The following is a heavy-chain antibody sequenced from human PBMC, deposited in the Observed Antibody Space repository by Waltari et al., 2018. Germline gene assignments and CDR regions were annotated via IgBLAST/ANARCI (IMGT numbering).Heavy chain of an antibody. CDR3: ASARYSGNYYNDY. CDR2: INSDGSST. V-gene: IGHV3-74*01. CDR1: GFPSGGYW. D-gene: IGHD1-26*01. Sequence: EVQLVESGGGLVQPGGSLGLSCAASGFPSGGYWMHWVRQAPGKGLVWVSRINSDGSSTSYADSVKGRFTISRDNAKNTLYLQMNSLRAEDTAVYYCASARYSGNYYNDYWGQGTLVTVSP. J-gene: IGHJ4*02.